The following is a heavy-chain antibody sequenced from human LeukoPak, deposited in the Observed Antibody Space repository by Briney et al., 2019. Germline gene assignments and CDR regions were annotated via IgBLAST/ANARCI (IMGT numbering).Heavy chain of an antibody. CDR2: IIPILGIA. J-gene: IGHJ5*02. Sequence: GASVKVSCKASGGTFSSYAISWVRQAPGQGLEWMGRIIPILGIANYAQKFQGRVTITADKSTSTAYMELSSLRSEDTAVYYCARMSEGYYDILTGYHTNNWFDPWGQGTLVTVSS. CDR1: GGTFSSYA. D-gene: IGHD3-9*01. V-gene: IGHV1-69*04. CDR3: ARMSEGYYDILTGYHTNNWFDP.